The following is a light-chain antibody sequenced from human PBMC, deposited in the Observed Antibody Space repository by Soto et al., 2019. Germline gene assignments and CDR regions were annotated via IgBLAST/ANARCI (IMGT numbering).Light chain of an antibody. CDR1: QSIGSF. CDR2: DAS. Sequence: EIVLTQSPATLSLSPGERATLSCRASQSIGSFLAWYQQKPGQPPRLLIYDASNRATGIPGRFSGSGSGTDYTLTISSIKPLDFAFSYSQQRGSWPPTFGPGTNVNIK. V-gene: IGKV3-11*01. CDR3: QQRGSWPPT. J-gene: IGKJ3*01.